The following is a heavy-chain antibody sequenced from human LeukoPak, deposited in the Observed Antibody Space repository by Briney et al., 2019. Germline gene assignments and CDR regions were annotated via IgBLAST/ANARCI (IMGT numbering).Heavy chain of an antibody. D-gene: IGHD4-11*01. CDR3: VRSAFLTTEFYFDY. CDR2: INTDGRTT. Sequence: GGSLRLSCAASGVTFSRYWMHWGRQAPGKGLVWVSRINTDGRTTTYADSVKGRFTISRDNAKNTLYQQMTSLRAEDTAVYYCVRSAFLTTEFYFDYWGQGTLVTVSS. CDR1: GVTFSRYW. V-gene: IGHV3-74*01. J-gene: IGHJ4*02.